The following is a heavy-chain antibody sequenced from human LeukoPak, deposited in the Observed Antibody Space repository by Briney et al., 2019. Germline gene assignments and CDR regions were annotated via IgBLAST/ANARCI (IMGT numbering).Heavy chain of an antibody. CDR2: ISSSSSYI. J-gene: IGHJ4*02. CDR1: GFTFSSYE. D-gene: IGHD3-22*01. CDR3: AREGSYYDGSGYFDY. Sequence: GGSLRLSCAASGFTFSSYEMNWVRQAPGKGLEWVSSISSSSSYIYYADSVKGRFTISRDNAKNSLYLQMNSLRAEDTAVYYCAREGSYYDGSGYFDYWGQGTLVTVSS. V-gene: IGHV3-21*01.